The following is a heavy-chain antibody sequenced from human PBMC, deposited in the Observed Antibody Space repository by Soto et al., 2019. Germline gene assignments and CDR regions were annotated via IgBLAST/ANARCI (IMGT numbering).Heavy chain of an antibody. V-gene: IGHV3-74*01. CDR1: GFTFTNYF. CDR3: ARYHYDSSGYYYLDY. D-gene: IGHD3-22*01. CDR2: ISSDGSST. Sequence: PGGSLRLSCAASGFTFTNYFMHWVRQVPGKGLVWVSRISSDGSSTSYADSVKGRFTISRDNAKSTLYLQMNSLRAEDTAVYYCARYHYDSSGYYYLDYWGQGALVTVSS. J-gene: IGHJ4*02.